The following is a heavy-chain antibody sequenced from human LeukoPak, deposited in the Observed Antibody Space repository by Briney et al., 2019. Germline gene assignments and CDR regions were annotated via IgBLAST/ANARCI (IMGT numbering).Heavy chain of an antibody. V-gene: IGHV4-39*01. Sequence: SETLSLTCTVSGGSISSSSYYWGWIRQPPGKGLEWIGSLYYSGSTYYNPSLKSRVTISVDTSKNQFSLKLSSVTAADTAVYYCAIHVSGYYGLHLPGDYCGQGTLVTVST. CDR3: AIHVSGYYGLHLPGDY. J-gene: IGHJ4*02. CDR1: GGSISSSSYY. D-gene: IGHD3-3*01. CDR2: LYYSGST.